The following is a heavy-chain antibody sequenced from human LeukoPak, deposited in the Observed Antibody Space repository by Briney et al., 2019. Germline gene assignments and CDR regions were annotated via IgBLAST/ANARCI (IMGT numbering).Heavy chain of an antibody. CDR2: ISGDGGST. V-gene: IGHV3-43*02. D-gene: IGHD3-22*01. CDR3: AKAPYGSHGLIVVAH. Sequence: PGGSLRLSCAASGFTFSSYAMSWVRQAPGKGLEWVSLISGDGGSTYYADSVKGRFTISRDNSKNSLYLQMNSLRTEDTALYYCAKAPYGSHGLIVVAHWGQGTLVTVSS. J-gene: IGHJ1*01. CDR1: GFTFSSYA.